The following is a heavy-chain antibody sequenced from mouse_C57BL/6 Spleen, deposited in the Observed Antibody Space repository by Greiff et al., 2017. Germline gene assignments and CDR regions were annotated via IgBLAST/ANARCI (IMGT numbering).Heavy chain of an antibody. CDR2: ISSGSSTT. J-gene: IGHJ1*03. V-gene: IGHV5-17*01. Sequence: EVQLQESGGGLVKPGGSLKLSCAASGFTFSDYGMHWVRQAPEQGLEWVAYISSGSSTTYYADTVKGRFTISRDNATSTLFLQLTSLRSEDTAMYYGARGCGSSPDCYFDVWGTGTTVTVSS. D-gene: IGHD1-1*01. CDR3: ARGCGSSPDCYFDV. CDR1: GFTFSDYG.